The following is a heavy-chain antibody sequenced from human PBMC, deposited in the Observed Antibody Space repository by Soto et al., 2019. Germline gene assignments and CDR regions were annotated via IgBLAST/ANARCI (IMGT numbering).Heavy chain of an antibody. CDR3: AKGENSGYYYYGMDV. CDR2: ISGSGGST. D-gene: IGHD1-7*01. J-gene: IGHJ6*02. V-gene: IGHV3-23*01. CDR1: GFTFSSYA. Sequence: EVQLLESGGGLVQPGGSLRLSGAASGFTFSSYAKSWVRQAPGKGLEWVSAISGSGGSTYYADSVKGRFTISRDNSKNTLYLQMNSLRAEDTAVSYCAKGENSGYYYYGMDVWGQGTTVTVSS.